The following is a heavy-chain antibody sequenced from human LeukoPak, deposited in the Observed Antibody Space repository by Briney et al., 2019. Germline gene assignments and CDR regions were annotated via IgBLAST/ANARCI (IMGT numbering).Heavy chain of an antibody. CDR3: ARKRYDDPYLFDY. J-gene: IGHJ4*02. D-gene: IGHD3-22*01. V-gene: IGHV4-30-4*01. CDR1: GGSISSGDYY. Sequence: PSQTLSLTCTVSGGSISSGDYYWRFIRPPPGKGLEWIGYIYYSGTTYYNPSLKSRVTISVDTSKNQFSLKLNSVTGADTAVYYCARKRYDDPYLFDYWGQGTLVTVSS. CDR2: IYYSGTT.